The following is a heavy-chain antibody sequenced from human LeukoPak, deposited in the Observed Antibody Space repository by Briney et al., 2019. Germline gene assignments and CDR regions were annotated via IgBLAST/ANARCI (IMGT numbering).Heavy chain of an antibody. J-gene: IGHJ4*02. Sequence: SETLSLTCTVSGGSISSSSYYWGWIRQPPGKGLEWIGSIYYSGSTYYNPSLKSRVTISVDTSKNQFSLKLSSVTAADTAVYYCARLTHLNHIVGASPNLDYWGQGTLVTVSS. V-gene: IGHV4-39*01. CDR3: ARLTHLNHIVGASPNLDY. D-gene: IGHD1-26*01. CDR2: IYYSGST. CDR1: GGSISSSSYY.